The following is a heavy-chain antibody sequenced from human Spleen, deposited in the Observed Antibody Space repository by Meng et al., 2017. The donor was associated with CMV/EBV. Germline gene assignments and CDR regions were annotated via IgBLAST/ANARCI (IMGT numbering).Heavy chain of an antibody. CDR3: ARELQLKYYYYYGMDV. D-gene: IGHD4-11*01. CDR2: INPKSGGT. J-gene: IGHJ6*02. V-gene: IGHV1-2*02. Sequence: ASVKVSCKASGYTFTGYFMHWVRQAPGQGLEWMGWINPKSGGTNYAQKFQGRVTMTRNTSISTAYMELSSLRSEDTAVYYCARELQLKYYYYYGMDVWGQGTTVTVSS. CDR1: GYTFTGYF.